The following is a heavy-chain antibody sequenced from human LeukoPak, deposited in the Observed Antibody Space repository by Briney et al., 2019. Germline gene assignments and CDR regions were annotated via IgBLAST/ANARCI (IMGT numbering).Heavy chain of an antibody. Sequence: GGSLRLSCAASGFTVSSNYMSWVRQAPGRGLEWVSVIYSGGSTYYADSVKGRFTISRDNSKNTLYLQMNSLRAEDTAVFYCARGNYYGSSGYYLDYWGQGTLATVSS. CDR3: ARGNYYGSSGYYLDY. J-gene: IGHJ4*02. D-gene: IGHD3-22*01. CDR2: IYSGGST. V-gene: IGHV3-53*01. CDR1: GFTVSSNY.